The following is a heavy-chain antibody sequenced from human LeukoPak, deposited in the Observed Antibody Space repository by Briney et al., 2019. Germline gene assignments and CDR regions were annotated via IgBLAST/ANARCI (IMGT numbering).Heavy chain of an antibody. CDR1: GDSMNSYY. CDR2: VFHTGDT. V-gene: IGHV4-59*08. CDR3: ARQPYTFGAYYFDY. D-gene: IGHD3-3*01. J-gene: IGHJ4*02. Sequence: SETLSLTCIVSGDSMNSYYGAWIRQPPGKGLEWIGYVFHTGDTNYNPSLKSRVTMSIDTSNNQLSLRLSSVTAADTAVYYCARQPYTFGAYYFDYWGPGTLVSVSS.